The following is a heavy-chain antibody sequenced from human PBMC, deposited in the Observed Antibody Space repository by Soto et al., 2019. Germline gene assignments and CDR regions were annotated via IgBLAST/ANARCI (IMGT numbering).Heavy chain of an antibody. Sequence: PGESLKICCSGAGCYFRNHASTRVGQWTGQGLEWMGKIEPGDSDANYSPSFQGHVTISADMSITTAYLLWGSLKASDSAMYYCARRAAVRLGYYAMDVWGQGTTVTVSS. CDR3: ARRAAVRLGYYAMDV. V-gene: IGHV5-10-1*01. D-gene: IGHD6-13*01. J-gene: IGHJ6*02. CDR1: GCYFRNHA. CDR2: IEPGDSDA.